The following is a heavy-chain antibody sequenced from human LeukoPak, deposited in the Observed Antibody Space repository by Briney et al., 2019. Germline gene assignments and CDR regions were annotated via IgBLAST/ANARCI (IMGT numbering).Heavy chain of an antibody. V-gene: IGHV4-59*01. CDR2: IQASGTT. CDR3: ARLDSCGADSCIDS. Sequence: SETLSLTCSVSGSSITGFHWGWIRQPPGKGLEWIGYIQASGTTKHNPSLKSRVTISIATSKAQFSLNVNSVSAADTAMYYCARLDSCGADSCIDSWGQGNLVIVSS. D-gene: IGHD2-21*01. CDR1: GSSITGFH. J-gene: IGHJ4*02.